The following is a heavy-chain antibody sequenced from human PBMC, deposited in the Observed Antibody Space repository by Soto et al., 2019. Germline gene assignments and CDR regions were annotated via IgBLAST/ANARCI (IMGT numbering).Heavy chain of an antibody. CDR1: GGSISSKSHY. CDR2: SHYTGNT. Sequence: TSETLSLTCTVSGGSISSKSHYWGWVRQPPGKGLEWIASSHYTGNTYYNRALKSRVTISVDTSKNEFALNLRFVTAEDTAVYHSPTFALGIDYELTWFDPWGRGTVVTVSS. J-gene: IGHJ5*02. D-gene: IGHD3-16*01. V-gene: IGHV4-39*01. CDR3: PTFALGIDYELTWFDP.